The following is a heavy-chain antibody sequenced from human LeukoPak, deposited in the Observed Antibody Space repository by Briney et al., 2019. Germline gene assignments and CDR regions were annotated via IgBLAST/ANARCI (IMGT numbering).Heavy chain of an antibody. CDR1: GFTFSDYY. J-gene: IGHJ4*02. D-gene: IGHD3-10*01. CDR2: ISSNGNTR. Sequence: GGSLRLSCAASGFTFSDYYMTWIRQAPGKGLEWVSYISSNGNTRYYADSVKGRFTISRDNAENLLYLQMNSLKAEDTAVYYCARIQYGSGSFDYWGQGTLVTVSS. CDR3: ARIQYGSGSFDY. V-gene: IGHV3-11*04.